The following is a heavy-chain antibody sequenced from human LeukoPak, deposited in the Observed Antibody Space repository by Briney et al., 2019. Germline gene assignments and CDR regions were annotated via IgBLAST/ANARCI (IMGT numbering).Heavy chain of an antibody. Sequence: GGSLRLSCAASGFTFSSYEMNWVRQAPGKGLEWVSYISSSGSTIYYADSVKGRFTISRDNAKNSLYLQMNSLRAEDTAVYYCARTGRVGGVPLGYWGQGTLVTVSS. CDR3: ARTGRVGGVPLGY. V-gene: IGHV3-48*03. CDR2: ISSSGSTI. CDR1: GFTFSSYE. J-gene: IGHJ4*02. D-gene: IGHD3-16*01.